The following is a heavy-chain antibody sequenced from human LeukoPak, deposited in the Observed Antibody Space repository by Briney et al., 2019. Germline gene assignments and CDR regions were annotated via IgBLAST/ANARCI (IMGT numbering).Heavy chain of an antibody. J-gene: IGHJ4*02. CDR1: GLTFSSYW. Sequence: GGSLRLSCAASGLTFSSYWMSWVRQAPGKGLEWVANIKLDGSQKYYVDSVKGRFTVSRDNAKNALYLQLTSLRAEDTAVYYCARATTVDYWGQGTLVTVAS. V-gene: IGHV3-7*04. CDR3: ARATTVDY. CDR2: IKLDGSQK. D-gene: IGHD4-17*01.